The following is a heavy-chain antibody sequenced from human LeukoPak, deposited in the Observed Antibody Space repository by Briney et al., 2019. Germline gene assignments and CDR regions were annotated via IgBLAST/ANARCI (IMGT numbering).Heavy chain of an antibody. Sequence: EASVKVSCKASGYSFIRYHIHWVRQAPGQGLEWMGVLKLYDGSISHAQKFQGRVTMTRDTSTSTVYMELSSLRSEDTAVYYCARTAGRTFDYWGQGTLVTVSS. V-gene: IGHV1-46*01. CDR3: ARTAGRTFDY. CDR2: LKLYDGSI. D-gene: IGHD6-6*01. CDR1: GYSFIRYH. J-gene: IGHJ4*02.